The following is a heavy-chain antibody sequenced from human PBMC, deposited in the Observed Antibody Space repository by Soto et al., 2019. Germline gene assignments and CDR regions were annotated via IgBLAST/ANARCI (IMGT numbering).Heavy chain of an antibody. CDR2: ISYDGSNK. CDR3: AKEAYSSTDGLGGY. Sequence: GGSLRLSCAASGFTFSSYGMHWVRQAPGKGLEWVAVISYDGSNKYYADSVKGRFTISRDNSKNTLYLQMNSLRAEDTAVYYCAKEAYSSTDGLGGYWGQGTLVTVSS. J-gene: IGHJ4*02. D-gene: IGHD6-13*01. CDR1: GFTFSSYG. V-gene: IGHV3-30*18.